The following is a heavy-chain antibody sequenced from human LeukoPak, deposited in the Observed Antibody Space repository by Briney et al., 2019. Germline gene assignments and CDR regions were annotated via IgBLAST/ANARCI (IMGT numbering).Heavy chain of an antibody. V-gene: IGHV3-30-3*01. J-gene: IGHJ3*02. CDR2: ISYDGSNK. CDR1: GFTFSSFR. D-gene: IGHD3-16*01. CDR3: ARDRWGGNDAFDI. Sequence: GGSLILSCAASGFTFSSFRMHWVRQAPGKGLEWVAVISYDGSNKYYADSVKGRFTISRDNSKNTLYLQMNSLRAEDTAVYYCARDRWGGNDAFDIWGQGTMVTVSS.